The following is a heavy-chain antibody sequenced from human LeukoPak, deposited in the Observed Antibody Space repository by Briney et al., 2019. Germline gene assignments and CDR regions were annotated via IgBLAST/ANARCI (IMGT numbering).Heavy chain of an antibody. J-gene: IGHJ4*02. CDR2: IIPIFGTT. V-gene: IGHV1-69*13. Sequence: GASVKVSCKASGGTFSSYAISWVRQAPGQGLEWVGGIIPIFGTTSYAQKFQGRVTITADESTSTAYMELSSLRSEDTAVYYCASGNGAMRDSTGYYYAGFDYWGQGTLVTVSS. CDR1: GGTFSSYA. CDR3: ASGNGAMRDSTGYYYAGFDY. D-gene: IGHD3-22*01.